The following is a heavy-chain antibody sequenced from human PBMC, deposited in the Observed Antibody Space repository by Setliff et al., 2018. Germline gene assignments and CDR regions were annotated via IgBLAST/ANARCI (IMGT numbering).Heavy chain of an antibody. D-gene: IGHD3-22*01. V-gene: IGHV1-24*01. CDR3: ATTHYDSSGYYYLERSAFDI. CDR1: GYTLTELS. CDR2: FDPEDGET. Sequence: RASVKVSCKVSGYTLTELSRHWVRQAPGKGLEWMGGFDPEDGETIYAQKFQGRVTMTEDTSTDTAYMELSSLRSEDTAVYYCATTHYDSSGYYYLERSAFDIWGQGTMVTVSS. J-gene: IGHJ3*02.